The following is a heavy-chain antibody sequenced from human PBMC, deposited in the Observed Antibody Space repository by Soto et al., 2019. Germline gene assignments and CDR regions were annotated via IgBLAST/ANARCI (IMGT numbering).Heavy chain of an antibody. J-gene: IGHJ4*02. CDR1: GGSISSGGSY. Sequence: QVQLQESGPGLVKSSQTLSLTCTVSGGSISSGGSYWSWIRQRPGKGLEWIGYIFYSDSFYYTPSLKGRVVILPDTSKNQFTLKLSSVTDADTAVYYCARAPETPPIFGVVRPYFFDFWGQGTLVTVSS. V-gene: IGHV4-31*03. CDR2: IFYSDSF. CDR3: ARAPETPPIFGVVRPYFFDF. D-gene: IGHD3-3*01.